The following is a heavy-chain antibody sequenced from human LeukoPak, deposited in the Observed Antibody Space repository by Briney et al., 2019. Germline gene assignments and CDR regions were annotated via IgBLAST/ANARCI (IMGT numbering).Heavy chain of an antibody. CDR2: FDPEDGET. CDR3: ATRTEGMSWFDP. D-gene: IGHD3-10*01. J-gene: IGHJ5*02. V-gene: IGHV1-24*01. Sequence: ASVKVSCKVSGYTLTELSMHWVRQAPGKGLEWMGGFDPEDGETIYAQKFQGRVTMTEDTSTDTAYMELSSLRSEDTAVYYCATRTEGMSWFDPWGQGTLATVSS. CDR1: GYTLTELS.